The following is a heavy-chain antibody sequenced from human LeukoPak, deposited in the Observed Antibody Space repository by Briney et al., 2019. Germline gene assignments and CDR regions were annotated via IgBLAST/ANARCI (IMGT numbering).Heavy chain of an antibody. D-gene: IGHD1-26*01. CDR3: ARAKWGSDFDY. CDR2: IYSGGST. V-gene: IGHV3-66*02. J-gene: IGHJ4*02. Sequence: PGGSLRLSCAASGFTVSSNYMSWVRQAPGKGLEWVSVIYSGGSTYYADSVKGRFTISRDNSKNTLYLQMNSLRAEDTAVYYCARAKWGSDFDYWGQETLVTVSS. CDR1: GFTVSSNY.